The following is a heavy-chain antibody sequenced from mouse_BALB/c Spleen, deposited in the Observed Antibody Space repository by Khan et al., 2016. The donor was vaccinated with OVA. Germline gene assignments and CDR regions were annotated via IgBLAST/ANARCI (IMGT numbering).Heavy chain of an antibody. Sequence: VQLQESGAELAKPGASVKMSCKASGYTFTSYWMHWVKQRPGQGLEWIGYINPSTGYTEYNQKFKDKVTLTADKASSTAYMPLSSLTSEDSAVYYCARSGGNYWYFDVLGAGTTVTVSS. J-gene: IGHJ1*01. CDR1: GYTFTSYW. D-gene: IGHD2-1*01. CDR3: ARSGGNYWYFDV. CDR2: INPSTGYT. V-gene: IGHV1-7*01.